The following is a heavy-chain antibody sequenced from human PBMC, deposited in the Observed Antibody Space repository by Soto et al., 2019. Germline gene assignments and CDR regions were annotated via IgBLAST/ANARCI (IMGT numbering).Heavy chain of an antibody. J-gene: IGHJ5*02. Sequence: SVKVSCKASGGTFSSYAISWVRQAPGQGLEWMGGIIPIFGTANYAQKFQGRVTITADESTSTAYMELSSLRSEDTAVYYCARVPRDDFWSGYKYNWFDPWGQGTLVTVSS. CDR1: GGTFSSYA. CDR3: ARVPRDDFWSGYKYNWFDP. CDR2: IIPIFGTA. V-gene: IGHV1-69*13. D-gene: IGHD3-3*01.